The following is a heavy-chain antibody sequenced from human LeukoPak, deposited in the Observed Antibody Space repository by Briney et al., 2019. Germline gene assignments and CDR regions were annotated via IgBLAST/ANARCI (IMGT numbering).Heavy chain of an antibody. CDR3: ARDPLYCSSTSCPAGTHYGMDV. CDR2: INPSGGST. J-gene: IGHJ6*02. D-gene: IGHD2-2*01. Sequence: ASVKVSCKASGYTFTSYYMHWVRQAPGQGLEWMGIINPSGGSTSYAQKFQGRVTMTRDTSTSTVYMELNSLRSEDTAVYYCARDPLYCSSTSCPAGTHYGMDVWGQGTTVTVSS. CDR1: GYTFTSYY. V-gene: IGHV1-46*01.